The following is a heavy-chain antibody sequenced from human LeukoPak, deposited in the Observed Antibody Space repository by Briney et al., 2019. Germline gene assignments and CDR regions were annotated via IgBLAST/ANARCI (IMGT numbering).Heavy chain of an antibody. CDR2: INPNTGDT. J-gene: IGHJ4*02. CDR3: ARSWGDSSGHYTQLDY. Sequence: GASVRVSCKASGYTFTGYYMHWVRQAPGQGLEWMGWINPNTGDTNYAQKFQGRVTMTRDTSISTAYMELSRLRSDDTAVYYCARSWGDSSGHYTQLDYWGQGTLVTVSS. V-gene: IGHV1-2*02. D-gene: IGHD3-22*01. CDR1: GYTFTGYY.